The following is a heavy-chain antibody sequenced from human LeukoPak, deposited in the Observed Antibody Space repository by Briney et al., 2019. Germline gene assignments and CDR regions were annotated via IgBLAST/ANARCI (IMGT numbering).Heavy chain of an antibody. D-gene: IGHD6-19*01. Sequence: GESLQISCKGSGYSFTSYWIGWVRQLPGKGLERMGIIYPGDSDTRYSPSFQGQVTISADKSISTAYLQWSSLKASDTAMYYCARLPLIPVAGYYYGMDVWGQGTTVTVSS. CDR1: GYSFTSYW. J-gene: IGHJ6*02. CDR3: ARLPLIPVAGYYYGMDV. CDR2: IYPGDSDT. V-gene: IGHV5-51*01.